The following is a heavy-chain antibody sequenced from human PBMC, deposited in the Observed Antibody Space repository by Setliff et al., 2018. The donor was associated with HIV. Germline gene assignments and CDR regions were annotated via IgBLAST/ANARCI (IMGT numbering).Heavy chain of an antibody. D-gene: IGHD4-4*01. CDR2: ISYDGSYK. V-gene: IGHV3-30*19. CDR1: GFTFSDYG. J-gene: IGHJ3*02. Sequence: GGSLRLSCAASGFTFSDYGFHWVRQASGKGLEWVAVISYDGSYKYYAVSVKGRFTISRDNSKNTLYVQMNSLRADDTAVYYCVRDLTTIVTRKVFDIWGQGTMVTVSS. CDR3: VRDLTTIVTRKVFDI.